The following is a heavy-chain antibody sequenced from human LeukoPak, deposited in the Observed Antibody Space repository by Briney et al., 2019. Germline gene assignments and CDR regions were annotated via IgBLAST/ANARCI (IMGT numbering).Heavy chain of an antibody. CDR3: AKAAGNWDYGYHYYYMDV. D-gene: IGHD1-7*01. V-gene: IGHV3-23*01. CDR2: IRGSGGST. J-gene: IGHJ6*03. Sequence: GSLRLSCAASGFTFSSYAMSWVRQAPGKGLEWVSTIRGSGGSTDYADSVKGRFTISRDNSKNTLYVQMNSLRAEDTAVYYCAKAAGNWDYGYHYYYMDVWGKGTTVSVSS. CDR1: GFTFSSYA.